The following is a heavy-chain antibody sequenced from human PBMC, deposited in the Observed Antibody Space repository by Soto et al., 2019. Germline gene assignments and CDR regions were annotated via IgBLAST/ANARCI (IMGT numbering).Heavy chain of an antibody. J-gene: IGHJ4*02. CDR3: AKEGMELWSAFDY. CDR2: ISHDGDDK. V-gene: IGHV3-30*18. CDR1: GFTFSNYG. D-gene: IGHD3-16*01. Sequence: QVQLVESGGGVVQPGRSLRLSCAASGFTFSNYGIHWVRQAPGKGLEWVAVISHDGDDKYYADSIKDRFTISRDNSKNTLYLQMNSLRPEDTAVYYCAKEGMELWSAFDYWGQGTLVTVSS.